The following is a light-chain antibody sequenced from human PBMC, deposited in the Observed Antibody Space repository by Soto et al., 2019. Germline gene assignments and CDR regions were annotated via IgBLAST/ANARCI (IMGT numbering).Light chain of an antibody. CDR2: AAS. V-gene: IGKV3-20*01. J-gene: IGKJ1*01. CDR3: QQYGSSLTWT. Sequence: EVVLTQSPGTVSLSPGERATLSCRASQSVTSNYLAWYQQKPGQAPRLLIYAASSRATGIPDRFSGSGSGTDFRLTVSRLEPEDFAVSYCQQYGSSLTWTFGQGTKVEIK. CDR1: QSVTSNY.